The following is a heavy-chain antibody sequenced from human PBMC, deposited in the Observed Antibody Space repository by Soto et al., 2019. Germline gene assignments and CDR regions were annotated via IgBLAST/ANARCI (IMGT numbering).Heavy chain of an antibody. J-gene: IGHJ4*02. CDR3: ASDYDILTGYYNFDY. Sequence: ASVKVSCKASGGTFSSYAISWVRQAPGQRLEWMGWINAGNGNTKYSQKFQGRVTITRDTSASTAYMELSSLRSEDTAVYYCASDYDILTGYYNFDYWGQGTLVTVSS. V-gene: IGHV1-3*01. CDR2: INAGNGNT. CDR1: GGTFSSYA. D-gene: IGHD3-9*01.